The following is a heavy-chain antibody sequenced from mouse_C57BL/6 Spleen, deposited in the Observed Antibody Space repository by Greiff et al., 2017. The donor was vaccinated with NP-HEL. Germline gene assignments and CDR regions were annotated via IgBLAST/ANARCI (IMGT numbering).Heavy chain of an antibody. CDR1: GYAFSSYW. D-gene: IGHD2-5*01. V-gene: IGHV1-80*01. CDR3: ARDYSKGNYFDY. CDR2: IYPGDGDT. J-gene: IGHJ2*01. Sequence: QVKLQQSGAELVKPGASVKISCKASGYAFSSYWMNWVKQRPGKGLEWIGQIYPGDGDTNYNGKFKGKATLTADKSSSTAYMQLSSLTSEDSAVYFCARDYSKGNYFDYWGQGTTLTVSS.